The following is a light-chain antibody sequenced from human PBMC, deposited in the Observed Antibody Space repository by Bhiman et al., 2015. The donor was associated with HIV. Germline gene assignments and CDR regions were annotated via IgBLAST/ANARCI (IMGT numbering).Light chain of an antibody. Sequence: SYELTQPPSVSVSPGQTATITCSGDELGDKYACWYQQKAGQSPVLVIYQDTERPSGIPERFSGSNSGNTATLTISGTQAMDEADYYCQAWDSSYVVFGGGTKLTVL. CDR1: ELGDKY. J-gene: IGLJ2*01. V-gene: IGLV3-1*01. CDR2: QDT. CDR3: QAWDSSYVV.